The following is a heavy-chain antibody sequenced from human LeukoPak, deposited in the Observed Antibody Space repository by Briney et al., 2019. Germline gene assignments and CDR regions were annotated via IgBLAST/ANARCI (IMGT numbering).Heavy chain of an antibody. D-gene: IGHD3-22*01. CDR3: AKGSYYDSRVFFYFDY. Sequence: GGSLRLSCAASGFTFSSYAMSWVRQVPGKGLEWVSGISGSGDNTYYADSVKGRFTISRDNSKNTLYVQVNSLGTEDTAAYYCAKGSYYDSRVFFYFDYWGQETLVTVSS. CDR2: ISGSGDNT. J-gene: IGHJ4*02. CDR1: GFTFSSYA. V-gene: IGHV3-23*01.